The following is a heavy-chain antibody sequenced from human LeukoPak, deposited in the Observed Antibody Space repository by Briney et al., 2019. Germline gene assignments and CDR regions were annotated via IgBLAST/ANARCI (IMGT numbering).Heavy chain of an antibody. CDR2: INPNTGST. Sequence: RASVKVSCKASGYIFTSYYMHWVRQAPGQGLEWMGWINPNTGSTNFAQKFQGRVAMMRATSITTFYMELNSLRSDDTAVYYCARSVSISPTFDYWGQETLIPVSS. J-gene: IGHJ4*02. CDR1: GYIFTSYY. CDR3: ARSVSISPTFDY. V-gene: IGHV1-2*02. D-gene: IGHD2-21*01.